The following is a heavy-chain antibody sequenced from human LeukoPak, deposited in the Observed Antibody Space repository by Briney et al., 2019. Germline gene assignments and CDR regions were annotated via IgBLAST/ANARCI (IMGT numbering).Heavy chain of an antibody. CDR2: IYYSGST. D-gene: IGHD2-15*01. CDR3: ASLVVNEYCSGGSCYGAFDI. V-gene: IGHV4-59*01. Sequence: WIGYIYYSGSTNYNPSLKSRVTISVDTSKYKFYLKLSSVTAADTAVYYCASLVVNEYCSGGSCYGAFDIWGQGTMVTVSS. J-gene: IGHJ3*02.